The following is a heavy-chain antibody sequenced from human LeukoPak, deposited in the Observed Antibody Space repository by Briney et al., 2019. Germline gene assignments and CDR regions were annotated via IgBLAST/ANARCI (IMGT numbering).Heavy chain of an antibody. CDR2: ISGSGDNT. CDR1: GFTFSLHA. CDR3: AKESTVTPGNVNWFDP. J-gene: IGHJ5*02. Sequence: GGSLRLSCAASGFTFSLHAMSWVRQTPGKGLEWISTISGSGDNTYYAESVKGRFTISRDNSRNTLYLRMKSLRAEDTAMYYCAKESTVTPGNVNWFDPWGQGTLVTVSS. D-gene: IGHD4-17*01. V-gene: IGHV3-23*01.